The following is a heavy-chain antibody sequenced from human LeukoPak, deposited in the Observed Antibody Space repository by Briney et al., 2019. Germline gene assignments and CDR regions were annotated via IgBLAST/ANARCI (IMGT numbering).Heavy chain of an antibody. CDR3: ARHRSGSDAFDI. CDR1: GFTFNSYW. J-gene: IGHJ3*02. Sequence: GGSLRLSCAASGFTFNSYWMSWVRQAPGKGLEGVANIKEDGSDKYYVDSVKGRFTISRDNADNSLYLQMYSLRAEDTAVYYCARHRSGSDAFDIWGQGTMVTVSS. V-gene: IGHV3-7*05. CDR2: IKEDGSDK. D-gene: IGHD5-12*01.